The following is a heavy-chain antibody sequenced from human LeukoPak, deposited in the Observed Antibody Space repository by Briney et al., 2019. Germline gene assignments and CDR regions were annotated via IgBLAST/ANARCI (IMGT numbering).Heavy chain of an antibody. D-gene: IGHD3-22*01. J-gene: IGHJ4*02. V-gene: IGHV3-30*02. Sequence: GGSLRLSWAASGFTFSNYGMHWVRQAPGKGLEWVAFIRYDGSNKYYADSVKGRFTISRDNSKNTLYLQMNSLRAEDTAVYYCASPGDYYYDSSGHFDYWGQGTLVTVSS. CDR1: GFTFSNYG. CDR2: IRYDGSNK. CDR3: ASPGDYYYDSSGHFDY.